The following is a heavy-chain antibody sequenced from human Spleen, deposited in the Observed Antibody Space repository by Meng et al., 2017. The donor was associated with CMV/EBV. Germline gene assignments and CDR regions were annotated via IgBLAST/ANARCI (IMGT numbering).Heavy chain of an antibody. D-gene: IGHD4-11*01. CDR1: GDTFGVYA. J-gene: IGHJ6*02. Sequence: SVKVSCKASGDTFGVYAMSWVRQAPGQGLEWMGVIIPVLADTNYAQKFQDRVTITADKSTSTAYMELRSLRSEDTAVYYCARAWRVTAAMDVWGQGTTVTVSS. CDR2: IIPVLADT. V-gene: IGHV1-69*10. CDR3: ARAWRVTAAMDV.